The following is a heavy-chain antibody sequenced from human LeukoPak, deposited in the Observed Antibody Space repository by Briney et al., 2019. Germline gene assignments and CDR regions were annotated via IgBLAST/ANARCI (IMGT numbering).Heavy chain of an antibody. D-gene: IGHD2-2*01. CDR1: GYTFTGYY. J-gene: IGHJ5*02. CDR2: INPNSGGT. Sequence: ASVTVSFKASGYTFTGYYMHWVRQAPGQGLEWMGWINPNSGGTNYAQKFQGRVTMHRDTSISTAYMEVSRLRSDDTAVYYCARDWDIVVEDWFDPWGQGTLVTVSS. CDR3: ARDWDIVVEDWFDP. V-gene: IGHV1-2*02.